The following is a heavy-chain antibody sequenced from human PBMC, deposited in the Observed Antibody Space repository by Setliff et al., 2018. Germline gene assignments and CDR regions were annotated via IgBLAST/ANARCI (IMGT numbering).Heavy chain of an antibody. Sequence: GESLKISFQGSGYSFSSYWIGWVRQMPGKGLEWMWIIFPGNSDTRYSPSFQGQVTISADKSISTAYLQWSSLKASDTALYYCTPWTGTSRLHYWGQGTLVTVSS. J-gene: IGHJ4*02. CDR3: TPWTGTSRLHY. D-gene: IGHD1-7*01. CDR2: IFPGNSDT. CDR1: GYSFSSYW. V-gene: IGHV5-51*01.